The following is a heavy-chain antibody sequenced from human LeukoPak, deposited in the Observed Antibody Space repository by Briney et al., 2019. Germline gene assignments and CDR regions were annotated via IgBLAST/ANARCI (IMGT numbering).Heavy chain of an antibody. CDR2: LYYTGST. J-gene: IGHJ4*02. Sequence: SETLSLTCSVSGGSISSSTYYWGWIRQPPGKGLEWIGTLYYTGSTYYNPSLKSRVTISVDTSKNQFSLKLSSVTAADTAVYYCAKQRRDGYNYFDYWGQGTLVTVSS. CDR1: GGSISSSTYY. D-gene: IGHD5-24*01. V-gene: IGHV4-39*01. CDR3: AKQRRDGYNYFDY.